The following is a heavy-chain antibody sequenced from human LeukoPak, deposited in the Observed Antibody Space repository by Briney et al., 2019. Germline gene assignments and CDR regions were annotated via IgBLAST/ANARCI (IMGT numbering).Heavy chain of an antibody. D-gene: IGHD6-19*01. CDR1: GGSFSGYY. Sequence: SETLSLTCAVYGGSFSGYYWSWIRQPPGKGLEWIGEINHSGSTNYNPSLKSRVTISVDTSKNQFSLKLSSVTAADTAVYYCARGSASADWGQGTLVTVSS. V-gene: IGHV4-34*01. CDR3: ARGSASAD. J-gene: IGHJ4*02. CDR2: INHSGST.